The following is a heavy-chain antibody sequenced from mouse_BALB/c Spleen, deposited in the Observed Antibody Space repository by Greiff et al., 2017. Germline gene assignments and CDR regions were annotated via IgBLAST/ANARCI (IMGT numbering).Heavy chain of an antibody. D-gene: IGHD2-2*01. CDR1: GFTFSDYY. J-gene: IGHJ2*01. V-gene: IGHV5-4*02. Sequence: EVKLVESGGGLVKPGGSLKLSCAASGFTFSDYYMYWVRQTPEKRLEWVATISDGGSYTYYPDSVKGRFTISRDNAKNNLYLQMSSLKSEDTAMYYCARAPYGYDGGYFDYWGQGTTLTVSS. CDR3: ARAPYGYDGGYFDY. CDR2: ISDGGSYT.